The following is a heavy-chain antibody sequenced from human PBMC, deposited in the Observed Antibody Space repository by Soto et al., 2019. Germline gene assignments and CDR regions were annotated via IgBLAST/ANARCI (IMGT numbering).Heavy chain of an antibody. CDR1: GFTFSDYY. Sequence: GGSLRLSCAASGFTFSDYYMSWIRQAPGKGLEWVSYISSSGSTIYYADSVKGRFTISRDNAKNSLYLQMNSLRAEDTAVYYCARDPFPHYYDSSGYLGYWGQGTLVTVSS. CDR2: ISSSGSTI. J-gene: IGHJ4*02. D-gene: IGHD3-22*01. V-gene: IGHV3-11*01. CDR3: ARDPFPHYYDSSGYLGY.